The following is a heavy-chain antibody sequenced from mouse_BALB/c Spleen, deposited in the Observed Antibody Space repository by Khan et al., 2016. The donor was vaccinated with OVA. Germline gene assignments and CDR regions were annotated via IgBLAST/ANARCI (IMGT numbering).Heavy chain of an antibody. CDR3: ARSLIYYDYDGNAMGY. J-gene: IGHJ4*01. CDR2: ISSGGGDT. Sequence: EVQLVESGGGLVKPGGSLKLSCAASGFTFSIYTMSWVRQTPEKRLEWVATISSGGGDTYYPDSVKGRFTISRDNAKNNLYLQMSSLRSEDTALYYCARSLIYYDYDGNAMGYWGQGTSVTVSS. CDR1: GFTFSIYT. D-gene: IGHD2-4*01. V-gene: IGHV5-9*03.